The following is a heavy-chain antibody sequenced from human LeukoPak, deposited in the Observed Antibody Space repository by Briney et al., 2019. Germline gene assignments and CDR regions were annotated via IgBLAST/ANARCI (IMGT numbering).Heavy chain of an antibody. CDR2: IYYSGRT. V-gene: IGHV4-59*01. CDR3: ARGQKYRNGYTVTELGSGYFDY. CDR1: GGSISSYY. Sequence: PSETLSLTCSVSGGSISSYYWSWIRQPPGKGLEWIGYIYYSGRTNYNPSLKSRVTISVDTSKNQFSLTLSSVTAADTAVYYCARGQKYRNGYTVTELGSGYFDYWGQGTLATVSS. D-gene: IGHD5-18*01. J-gene: IGHJ4*02.